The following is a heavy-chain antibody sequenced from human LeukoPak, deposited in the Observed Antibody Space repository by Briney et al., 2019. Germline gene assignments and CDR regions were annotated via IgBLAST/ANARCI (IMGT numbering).Heavy chain of an antibody. V-gene: IGHV3-23*01. Sequence: GGSLRLSCAASGFTFSSHSMNWVRQAPGKGLEWVSAISGSGGSTYYADSVKGRFTISRDNSKNTLYLQMNSLRAEDTALYYCAKDLPRTYYDSSGYSFDHWGQGTLVTVSS. D-gene: IGHD3-22*01. CDR1: GFTFSSHS. J-gene: IGHJ4*02. CDR2: ISGSGGST. CDR3: AKDLPRTYYDSSGYSFDH.